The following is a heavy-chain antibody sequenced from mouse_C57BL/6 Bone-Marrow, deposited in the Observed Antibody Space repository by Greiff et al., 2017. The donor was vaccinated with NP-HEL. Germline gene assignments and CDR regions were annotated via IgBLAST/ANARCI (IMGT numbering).Heavy chain of an antibody. J-gene: IGHJ2*01. CDR3: ASRRAETGC. V-gene: IGHV1-81*01. CDR1: GYTFTSYG. D-gene: IGHD3-1*01. Sequence: QVQLKESGAELARPGASVKLSCKASGYTFTSYGISWVKQRTGQGLEWIGEIYPRSGNTYYNEKFKGKATLTADKSSSTAYMELRSLTSADSAVYCCASRRAETGCWGQSTTLTVS. CDR2: IYPRSGNT.